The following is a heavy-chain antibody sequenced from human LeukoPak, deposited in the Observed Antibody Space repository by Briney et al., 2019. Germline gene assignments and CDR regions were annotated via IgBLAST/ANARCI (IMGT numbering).Heavy chain of an antibody. J-gene: IGHJ6*04. CDR3: AREKKMDV. CDR1: GYTFTGSY. V-gene: IGHV1-8*03. Sequence: ASVKVSCKASGYTFTGSYVHWVRQAPGQGLEWMGWMNPNSGNTGYAQKFQGRVTITRNTSISTAYMELSSLRSEDTAVYYCAREKKMDVWGKGTTVTVSS. CDR2: MNPNSGNT.